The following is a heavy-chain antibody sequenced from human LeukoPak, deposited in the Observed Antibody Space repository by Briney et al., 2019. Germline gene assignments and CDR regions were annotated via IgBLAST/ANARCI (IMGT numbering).Heavy chain of an antibody. D-gene: IGHD3-9*01. CDR2: IIPILGIA. CDR3: AVDILTGYPDY. J-gene: IGHJ4*02. CDR1: GGTFSSYA. Sequence: GASVKVSCKASGGTFSSYAISWVRQAPGQGLEWMGRIIPILGIANYAQKFQGRVTIIADKSTSTAYMELSSLRSEDTAVYYCAVDILTGYPDYWGQGTLVTVSS. V-gene: IGHV1-69*04.